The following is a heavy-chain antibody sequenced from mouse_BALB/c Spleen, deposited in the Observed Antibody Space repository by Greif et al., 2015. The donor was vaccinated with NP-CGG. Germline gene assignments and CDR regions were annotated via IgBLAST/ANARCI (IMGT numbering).Heavy chain of an antibody. CDR3: AREPYDGYYAY. J-gene: IGHJ3*01. CDR1: GFSLTGYG. V-gene: IGHV2-6-7*01. D-gene: IGHD2-3*01. CDR2: IWGDGST. Sequence: VQLQESGPGLVAPSQSLSITCTVSGFSLTGYGVNWVRQPPGKGLEWLGMIWGDGSTDYNSALKSRLSISKDNSKSQVFLKMNSLQTDDTARYYCAREPYDGYYAYWGQGTLVTVSA.